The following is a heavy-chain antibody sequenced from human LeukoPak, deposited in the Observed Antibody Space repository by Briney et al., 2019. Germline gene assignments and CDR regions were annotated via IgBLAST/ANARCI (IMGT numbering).Heavy chain of an antibody. CDR1: GGTFISYA. CDR3: ARDPNVGGNFDY. J-gene: IGHJ4*02. D-gene: IGHD2-15*01. Sequence: GGSVKVSCKASGGTFISYAISWVGQAPGQGREGMGGIIPIFGIANYAQKFQGRVTITADKSTSTAYMELSSLRSEDTAVYYCARDPNVGGNFDYWGQGTLVTVSS. V-gene: IGHV1-69*10. CDR2: IIPIFGIA.